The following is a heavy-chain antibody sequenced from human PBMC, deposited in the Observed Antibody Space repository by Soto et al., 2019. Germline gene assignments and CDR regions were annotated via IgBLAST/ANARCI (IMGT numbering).Heavy chain of an antibody. V-gene: IGHV4-4*08. J-gene: IGHJ4*02. CDR1: GVSITNYH. CDR3: VREDMVTTFDY. Sequence: PSETLSLTCTVSGVSITNYHWSWIRQPPGKGLEWIGYIYSSGTTNYNPSLKSRVTISIDTAKNQFSLSLRSVTAADTAVYYCVREDMVTTFDYWGQGTLVTVSS. CDR2: IYSSGTT. D-gene: IGHD5-12*01.